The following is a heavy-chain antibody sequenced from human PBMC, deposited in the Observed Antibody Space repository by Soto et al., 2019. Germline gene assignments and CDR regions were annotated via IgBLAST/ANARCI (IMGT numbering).Heavy chain of an antibody. Sequence: SETLSLTCTVSGGCISSYYWSWIRQPPGKGLEWIGYIYYSGSTNYNPSLKSRVTISVDTSKNQFSLKLSSVTAADTAVYYCARAQPNNYYCYYMDVWGKGTTVTVSS. CDR3: ARAQPNNYYCYYMDV. V-gene: IGHV4-59*01. CDR1: GGCISSYY. CDR2: IYYSGST. J-gene: IGHJ6*03.